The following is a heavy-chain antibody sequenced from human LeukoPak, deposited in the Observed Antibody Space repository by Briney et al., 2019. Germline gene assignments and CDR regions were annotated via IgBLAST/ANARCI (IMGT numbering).Heavy chain of an antibody. V-gene: IGHV3-23*01. CDR3: ARGNTAIVGYYFDY. D-gene: IGHD5-18*01. CDR1: GFSFSSYA. Sequence: GGSLRLSCAASGFSFSSYAMSWVRQAPGKGLEWVSVISGGGGSTYYADSVKGRFTISRDNSKNTLYLQMNSLRAEDTAVYYCARGNTAIVGYYFDYWGQGTLVTVSS. J-gene: IGHJ4*02. CDR2: ISGGGGST.